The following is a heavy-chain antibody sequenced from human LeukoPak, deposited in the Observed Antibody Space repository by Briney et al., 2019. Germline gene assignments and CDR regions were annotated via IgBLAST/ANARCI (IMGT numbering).Heavy chain of an antibody. V-gene: IGHV3-33*01. D-gene: IGHD3-10*01. CDR3: ARDSLSAGYLRFGELFSWFDP. CDR1: GFTFSSYG. CDR2: IWYDGSNK. Sequence: GGSLRLSCAASGFTFSSYGMHWGRQAPGKGLEWVAVIWYDGSNKYYADSVKGRFTISRDNSKNTLYLQMNSLRSEDTAVYYCARDSLSAGYLRFGELFSWFDPWGQGTLVTVSS. J-gene: IGHJ5*02.